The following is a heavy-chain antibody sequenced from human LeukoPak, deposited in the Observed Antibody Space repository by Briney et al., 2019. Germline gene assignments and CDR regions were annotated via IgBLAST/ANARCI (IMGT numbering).Heavy chain of an antibody. Sequence: ASVKVSCKASGYTFTDYYMHWVRQAPGQGLEWMGRINPNCGGTKYAQKFQGRVTMTRDTSISTAYMELNRLTSDDTAVYYCAKCGDFIAASYNWFDPWGPGTLVTVSS. CDR2: INPNCGGT. J-gene: IGHJ5*02. D-gene: IGHD6-13*01. CDR1: GYTFTDYY. CDR3: AKCGDFIAASYNWFDP. V-gene: IGHV1-2*06.